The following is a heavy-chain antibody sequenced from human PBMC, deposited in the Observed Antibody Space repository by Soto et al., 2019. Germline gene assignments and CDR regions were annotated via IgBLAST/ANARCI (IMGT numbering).Heavy chain of an antibody. CDR2: IWYDGSNK. J-gene: IGHJ6*02. CDR1: GFTFSSYG. CDR3: ARDPRRGYYGMDV. Sequence: QVQLVESGGGVVQPGRSLRLSCAASGFTFSSYGMHWVRQAPGKGLECVAVIWYDGSNKYYADSVKGRFTISRDNSKNTLYLQMNSLRAEDTAVYYCARDPRRGYYGMDVWGQGTTVTVSS. D-gene: IGHD3-16*01. V-gene: IGHV3-33*01.